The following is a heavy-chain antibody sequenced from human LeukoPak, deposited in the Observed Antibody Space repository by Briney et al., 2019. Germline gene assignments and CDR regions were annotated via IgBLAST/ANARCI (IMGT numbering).Heavy chain of an antibody. CDR1: GYTFTSYW. J-gene: IGHJ4*02. CDR3: ARLLRYASSWYLFDY. V-gene: IGHV5-51*01. CDR2: IYPDDSNI. Sequence: GESLKISCKGSGYTFTSYWIGWVRQIPGKGLGWMGIIYPDDSNIRYSPSFQGQVTISADKSISTAYLQWSSLKASDTAMYYCARLLRYASSWYLFDYWGQGTLVTVSS. D-gene: IGHD6-13*01.